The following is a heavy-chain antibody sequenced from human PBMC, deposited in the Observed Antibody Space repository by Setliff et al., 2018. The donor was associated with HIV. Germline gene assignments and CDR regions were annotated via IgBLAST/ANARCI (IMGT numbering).Heavy chain of an antibody. CDR2: IVPLLGTT. D-gene: IGHD6-19*01. CDR3: ARALRRPVAGSVQYYYYMDV. CDR1: GVTLNIAYG. J-gene: IGHJ6*03. Sequence: SVKVSCKASGVTLNIAYGISGVRQAPGQGLEWMGGIVPLLGTTHYTQKFQGRVTMTRNTSISTAYMELSSLRSEDTAMYYCARALRRPVAGSVQYYYYMDVWGKGTTVTVS. V-gene: IGHV1-69*05.